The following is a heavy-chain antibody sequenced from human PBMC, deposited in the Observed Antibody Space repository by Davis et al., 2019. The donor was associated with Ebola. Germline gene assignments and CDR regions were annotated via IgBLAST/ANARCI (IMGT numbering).Heavy chain of an antibody. J-gene: IGHJ3*02. CDR2: INTGSNYI. Sequence: GESLKISCAASGFTFSTYSMSWVRQAPGKGLAWVSSINTGSNYIFYADSVKGRFTISRDNAKNSLLLQMDSLTAEDTAVYYCARERGPYILGWFEPFDIWGQGTRVTVSS. CDR3: ARERGPYILGWFEPFDI. V-gene: IGHV3-21*01. CDR1: GFTFSTYS. D-gene: IGHD3-10*01.